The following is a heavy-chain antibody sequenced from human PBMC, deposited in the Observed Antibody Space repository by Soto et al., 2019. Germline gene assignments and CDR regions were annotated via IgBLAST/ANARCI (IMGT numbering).Heavy chain of an antibody. CDR2: IYYSGST. CDR3: ARDQSWFDP. Sequence: NPSETLSLTCTVSGGSISSYYWSWIRQPPGKGLEWIGYIYYSGSTNYNPSLKSRVTISVDTSKNQFSLKLSSVTAADTAVYYCARDQSWFDPWGQGTLVTVSS. J-gene: IGHJ5*02. V-gene: IGHV4-59*01. CDR1: GGSISSYY.